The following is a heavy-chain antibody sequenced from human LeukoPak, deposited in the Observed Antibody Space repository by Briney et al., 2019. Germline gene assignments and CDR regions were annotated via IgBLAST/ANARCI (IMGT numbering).Heavy chain of an antibody. D-gene: IGHD3-9*01. V-gene: IGHV3-74*01. J-gene: IGHJ4*02. Sequence: GGSLRLSCAASGFTFSNYWIHWVRQAPGKGLVWVSRINTDGSTTTYADSVKGRFSISRDNAKNTVYLQMNSLRAEDTAVYYCASLLGGYDILTGYFSYFDYWGQGTLVTVSS. CDR2: INTDGSTT. CDR3: ASLLGGYDILTGYFSYFDY. CDR1: GFTFSNYW.